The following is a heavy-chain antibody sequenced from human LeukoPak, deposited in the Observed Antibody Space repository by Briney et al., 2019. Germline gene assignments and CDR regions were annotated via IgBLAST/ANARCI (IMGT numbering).Heavy chain of an antibody. CDR3: TKSSGSY. CDR1: GFDFSSYW. J-gene: IGHJ4*02. Sequence: PGGSLRLSCAASGFDFSSYWMSWVRQAPGKGLEWVAYIKQDGSEKYYVDSVKGRFTISRDNAKDSLYLQMNSPRAEDTAVYYCTKSSGSYWGQGTLVTVSS. D-gene: IGHD1-26*01. CDR2: IKQDGSEK. V-gene: IGHV3-7*01.